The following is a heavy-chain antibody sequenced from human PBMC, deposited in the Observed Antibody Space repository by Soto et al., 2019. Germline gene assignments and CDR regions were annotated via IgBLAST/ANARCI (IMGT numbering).Heavy chain of an antibody. CDR3: LRGGWYQHYGMDV. J-gene: IGHJ6*02. CDR1: GFTFTTYW. CDR2: IDQDASEK. D-gene: IGHD6-19*01. V-gene: IGHV3-7*01. Sequence: EVQLVGSGGGLVQPGGSLRLSCAASGFTFTTYWMTWGRQAPGKGLEWVANIDQDASEKYLVDSVKGRFSISRDNAKNPLYLQMNRLRAEDTALYYCLRGGWYQHYGMDVWGPGSTVIVSS.